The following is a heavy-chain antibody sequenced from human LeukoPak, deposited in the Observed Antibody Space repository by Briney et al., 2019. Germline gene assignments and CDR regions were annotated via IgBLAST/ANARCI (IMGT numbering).Heavy chain of an antibody. D-gene: IGHD3-16*01. V-gene: IGHV3-9*01. CDR3: AKPPYRLSWGRHPFDY. Sequence: GGSLRLSCAASGFTFDDYAMHWVRQAPGKGLEWVSAISWNSGSIGYADSVKGRFTISRDNAKNSLYLQMNSLRAEDTALYYCAKPPYRLSWGRHPFDYWGQGTLVTVSS. CDR2: ISWNSGSI. CDR1: GFTFDDYA. J-gene: IGHJ4*02.